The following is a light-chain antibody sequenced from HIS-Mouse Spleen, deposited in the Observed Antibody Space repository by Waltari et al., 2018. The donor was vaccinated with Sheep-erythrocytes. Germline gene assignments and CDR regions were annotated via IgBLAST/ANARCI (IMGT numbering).Light chain of an antibody. V-gene: IGLV1-40*01. CDR1: SSNIGAGYE. Sequence: QSVLTQPPSVSGAPGQRVTIPCTGSSSNIGAGYEVHWYQPLPGTAPKLMIYEGSKRPSGVSNRFSGSKSGNTASLTISGLQAEDEADYYCCSYAGSSTPWVFGGGTKLTVL. CDR3: CSYAGSSTPWV. CDR2: EGS. J-gene: IGLJ3*02.